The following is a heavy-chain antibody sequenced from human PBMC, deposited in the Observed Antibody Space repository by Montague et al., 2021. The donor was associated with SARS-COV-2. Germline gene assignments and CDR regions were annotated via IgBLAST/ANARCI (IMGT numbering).Heavy chain of an antibody. CDR3: VATYNGNWYYFDY. CDR1: GGSFSSGDSY. J-gene: IGHJ4*02. Sequence: SETLSLTCSVSGGSFSSGDSYWGRLRQAPGKGLEWIGDLHYAGSANYXPSLRSRVTISADTSKNQFSLKLKSVTAADTAVYYCVATYNGNWYYFDYWGQGTLVTVSS. D-gene: IGHD6-13*01. CDR2: LHYAGSA. V-gene: IGHV4-39*01.